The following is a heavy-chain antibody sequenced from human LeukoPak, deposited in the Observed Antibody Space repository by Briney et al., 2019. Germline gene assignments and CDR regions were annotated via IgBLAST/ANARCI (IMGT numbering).Heavy chain of an antibody. J-gene: IGHJ3*02. CDR1: GFXFSSYW. CDR2: IKQDRSDK. Sequence: GGSLRLSCAASGFXFSSYWMRWVGQAPGKGRDWVANIKQDRSDKYYVDSVNGRFTISRDNAKNSLYLQMNSLRAEDTAVYYCARPLRDGYNFDAFDIWGQGTMVTVSS. D-gene: IGHD5-24*01. V-gene: IGHV3-7*05. CDR3: ARPLRDGYNFDAFDI.